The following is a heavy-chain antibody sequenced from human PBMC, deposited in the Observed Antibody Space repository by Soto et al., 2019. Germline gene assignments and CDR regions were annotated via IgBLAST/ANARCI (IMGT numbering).Heavy chain of an antibody. CDR2: IYHSGST. CDR3: ARKQLLLRFLEWSGGFDP. Sequence: NLSETLSLTCAVSGGSISGGGYSWSWIRQPPGKGLEWIGYIYHSGSTYYNPSLKSRVTISVDRSKNQFSLKLSSVTAADTAVYYCARKQLLLRFLEWSGGFDPWGQGTLVTVSS. D-gene: IGHD3-3*01. J-gene: IGHJ5*02. CDR1: GGSISGGGYS. V-gene: IGHV4-30-2*01.